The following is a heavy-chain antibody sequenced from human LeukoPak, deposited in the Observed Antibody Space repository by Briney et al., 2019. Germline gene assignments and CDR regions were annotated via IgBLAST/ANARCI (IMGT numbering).Heavy chain of an antibody. CDR2: IYYTGRT. J-gene: IGHJ4*02. Sequence: PSETLSLTCSVSGGSINSDYWSWLRQPPGKGPEWIGYIYYTGRTTYSPSLESRATISADTSRKQFSLRLSSVTAADMAVYYCARHTYGGYDHLTWGQGTRVTVSS. V-gene: IGHV4-59*08. CDR1: GGSINSDY. D-gene: IGHD5-12*01. CDR3: ARHTYGGYDHLT.